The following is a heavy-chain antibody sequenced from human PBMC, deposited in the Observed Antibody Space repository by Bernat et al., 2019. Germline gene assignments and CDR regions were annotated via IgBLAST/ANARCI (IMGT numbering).Heavy chain of an antibody. CDR3: AKDLAPVVAANFDY. J-gene: IGHJ4*02. Sequence: EVQLVESGGGLVQPGRSLRLSCAASGFTFDDYAMHWVRQAPGKGLEWVSGISWNSGSIGYADSVKGRFTISRDNAKNSLYLQMNSLRAEDTALYYCAKDLAPVVAANFDYWGQGTLVTVSS. CDR2: ISWNSGSI. CDR1: GFTFDDYA. D-gene: IGHD2-15*01. V-gene: IGHV3-9*01.